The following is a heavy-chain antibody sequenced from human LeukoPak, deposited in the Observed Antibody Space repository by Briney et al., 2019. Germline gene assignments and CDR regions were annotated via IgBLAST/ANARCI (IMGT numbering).Heavy chain of an antibody. J-gene: IGHJ4*02. CDR1: GFIFSSYG. CDR3: ARDRQLLSYYFDY. CDR2: IRYDGSNK. V-gene: IGHV3-30*02. Sequence: GGSLRLSCAASGFIFSSYGMHWVRQAPGKGLEWVAFIRYDGSNKYYADSVKGRFTISRDNSKNTLYLQMNSLRAEDTAVYYCARDRQLLSYYFDYWGQGTLVTVSS. D-gene: IGHD2-2*01.